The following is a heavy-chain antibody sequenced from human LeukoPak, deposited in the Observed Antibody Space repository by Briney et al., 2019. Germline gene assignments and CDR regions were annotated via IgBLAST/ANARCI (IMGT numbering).Heavy chain of an antibody. Sequence: SETLSLTCTVSGGSISSSGYYWGWIRQPPGKGLQWIGTIYYSGSTYYNPSLKSRVTISVDTSKNQFSLKLTSVTAADTAVYYCARVGSGCPEDYWGQGTLVTVSS. J-gene: IGHJ4*02. CDR1: GGSISSSGYY. CDR3: ARVGSGCPEDY. V-gene: IGHV4-39*01. D-gene: IGHD6-19*01. CDR2: IYYSGST.